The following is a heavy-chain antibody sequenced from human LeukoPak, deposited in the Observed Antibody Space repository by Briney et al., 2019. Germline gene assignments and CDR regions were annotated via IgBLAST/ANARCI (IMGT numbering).Heavy chain of an antibody. CDR1: GFTFSSYG. Sequence: GGSLRLSCAASGFTFSSYGMHWVRQAPGKGLEGVAVISYDGSNKYYADSVKGRFTISRDNSKNTLYLQMNSLRAEDTAVYYCAKDLGPTYYGSGSYWDNWFDHWGQGTLVTVSS. D-gene: IGHD3-10*01. CDR2: ISYDGSNK. V-gene: IGHV3-30*18. J-gene: IGHJ5*02. CDR3: AKDLGPTYYGSGSYWDNWFDH.